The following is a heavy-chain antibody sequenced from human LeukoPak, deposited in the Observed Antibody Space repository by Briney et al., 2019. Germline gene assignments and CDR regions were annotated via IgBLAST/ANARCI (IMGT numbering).Heavy chain of an antibody. CDR1: GFTFSDYY. CDR2: ISSSSSYT. V-gene: IGHV3-11*06. Sequence: GGSLRLSCAASGFTFSDYYMSWIRQAPGKGLEWVSYISSSSSYTNYADSVKGRFTISRDNAKNSLYLQMNSLRAEDPAVYYCARVALDYDILTGYYIPVFDYWGQGTLVTVSS. J-gene: IGHJ4*02. D-gene: IGHD3-9*01. CDR3: ARVALDYDILTGYYIPVFDY.